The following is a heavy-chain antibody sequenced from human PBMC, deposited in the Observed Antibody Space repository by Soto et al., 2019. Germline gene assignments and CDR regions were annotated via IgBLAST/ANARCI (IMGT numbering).Heavy chain of an antibody. V-gene: IGHV3-23*01. CDR3: AKDLYSSVWYSYFDY. J-gene: IGHJ4*02. D-gene: IGHD6-19*01. CDR1: GFTFSSYA. CDR2: ISGSGDST. Sequence: PGGSLRLSCAASGFTFSSYAMSWVRQAPGKGLEWVSGISGSGDSTYYADSVKGRFTISRDNSKNTLYLQMNSLRAEDTAIYYCAKDLYSSVWYSYFDYWGQGTLVTVSS.